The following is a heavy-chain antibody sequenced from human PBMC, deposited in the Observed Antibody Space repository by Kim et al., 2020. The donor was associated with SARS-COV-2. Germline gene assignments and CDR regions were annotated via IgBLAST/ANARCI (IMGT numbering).Heavy chain of an antibody. CDR3: ASSRYYYGSGSYYGYYYGMDV. Sequence: GGSLRLSCAASGFTFSDYYMSWIRQAPGKGLEWVSYISSSGSTIYYADSVKGRFTISRDNAKNSLYLQMNSLRAEDTAVYYCASSRYYYGSGSYYGYYYGMDVWGQGTTVTVSS. V-gene: IGHV3-11*04. D-gene: IGHD3-10*01. CDR1: GFTFSDYY. CDR2: ISSSGSTI. J-gene: IGHJ6*02.